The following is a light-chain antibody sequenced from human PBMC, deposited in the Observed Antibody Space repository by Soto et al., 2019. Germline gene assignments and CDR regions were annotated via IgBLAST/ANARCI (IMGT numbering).Light chain of an antibody. J-gene: IGKJ5*01. V-gene: IGKV3-20*01. CDR3: QQYGGSPRT. Sequence: IILPPSPGTLSLAPGESAPLSCRASRSLDSGQLAWYQQKVGRAPRLLIHDAFIRATGIPDRFSGSGSGTDFTLTIARLEPEDFAVYYCQQYGGSPRTFGQGSRLEIK. CDR2: DAF. CDR1: RSLDSGQ.